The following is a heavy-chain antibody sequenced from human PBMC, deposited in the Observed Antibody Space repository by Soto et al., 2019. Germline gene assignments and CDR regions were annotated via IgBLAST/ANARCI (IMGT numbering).Heavy chain of an antibody. CDR2: ISTYNGNT. Sequence: QVQLVQSGAEVKKPGASVKVSCKASGYTFTSYGISWVRQAPGQGPEWMGRISTYNGNTNYVQRLQGRVTMTTDTSTNTDYMELRSLRYDDTAVYFCAGDPGYRTTWHQAFDSWGQGKMVTVSS. V-gene: IGHV1-18*01. CDR3: AGDPGYRTTWHQAFDS. D-gene: IGHD5-12*01. CDR1: GYTFTSYG. J-gene: IGHJ3*02.